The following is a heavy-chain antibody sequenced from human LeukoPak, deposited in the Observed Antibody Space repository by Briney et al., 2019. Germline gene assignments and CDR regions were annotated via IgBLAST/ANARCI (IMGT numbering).Heavy chain of an antibody. CDR1: GFTFSSYE. D-gene: IGHD3-3*01. CDR2: ISSSGSTI. CDR3: ARLFPIFGVVILLCGMDV. V-gene: IGHV3-48*03. J-gene: IGHJ6*02. Sequence: QPGGSLRLSCAASGFTFSSYEMNWVRQAPGKGLEWVSYISSSGSTIYYADSVKGRFTISRDNAKNSLYLQMNSLRAEDTAVYYCARLFPIFGVVILLCGMDVWGQGTTVTVSS.